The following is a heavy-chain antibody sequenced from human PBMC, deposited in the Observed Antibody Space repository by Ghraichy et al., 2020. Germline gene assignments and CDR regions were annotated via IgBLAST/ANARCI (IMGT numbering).Heavy chain of an antibody. V-gene: IGHV3-53*04. CDR2: IFVAGTK. Sequence: GGSLRLSCASYDLSGTTNYMAWVRQAPGQGLEWVSFIFVAGTKLYAASVRGRRSISTNNSKKTLLLEMRGLGREDTAMYYCATRSDGGSDGFDLWVPGTLVTVSA. CDR1: DLSGTTNY. D-gene: IGHD2-15*01. CDR3: ATRSDGGSDGFDL. J-gene: IGHJ4*02.